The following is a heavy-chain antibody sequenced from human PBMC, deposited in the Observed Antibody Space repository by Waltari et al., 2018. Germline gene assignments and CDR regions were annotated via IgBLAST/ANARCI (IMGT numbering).Heavy chain of an antibody. CDR3: AKDRVVTLTTWGQPSPPDY. CDR1: GFTFSNYA. CDR2: ISADGGRT. Sequence: EEQLLESGGGLVRPGESLRLSCAASGFTFSNYAMTWVRRAPGKGLEWVSGISADGGRTSFADSVKCRFTISRDNSKNTLSLQMNTLRVEDTAVYYCAKDRVVTLTTWGQPSPPDYWGQGTLVTVSS. V-gene: IGHV3-23*01. J-gene: IGHJ4*02. D-gene: IGHD2-21*02.